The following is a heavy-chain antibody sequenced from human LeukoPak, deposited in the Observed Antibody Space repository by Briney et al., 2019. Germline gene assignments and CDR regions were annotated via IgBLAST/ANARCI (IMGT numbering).Heavy chain of an antibody. CDR3: ARLTYVLRYFDWLSGAYFDY. V-gene: IGHV5-51*01. CDR2: LYPGDSDT. J-gene: IGHJ4*02. CDR1: GSRFTSYW. D-gene: IGHD3-9*01. Sequence: GESLQISCQGSGSRFTSYWIGWARQLPGKGLEWMGILYPGDSDTRYSPSFQGQVTISADKPISTAYLQWSSLKASDTAMYYCARLTYVLRYFDWLSGAYFDYWGQGTLVTVSS.